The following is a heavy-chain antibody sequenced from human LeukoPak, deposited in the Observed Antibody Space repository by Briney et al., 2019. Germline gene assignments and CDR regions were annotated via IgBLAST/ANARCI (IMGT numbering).Heavy chain of an antibody. CDR3: ARVFGVPAAIYYYGMDV. J-gene: IGHJ6*02. CDR2: INPNSGGT. CDR1: GYTFTGYY. D-gene: IGHD2-2*01. V-gene: IGHV1-2*02. Sequence: ASVKVSCKASGYTFTGYYMHWVRRAPGQGLEWMGWINPNSGGTNYAQKFQGRVTMTRDTSISTAYMELSRLRSDDTAVYYCARVFGVPAAIYYYGMDVWGQGTTVTVPS.